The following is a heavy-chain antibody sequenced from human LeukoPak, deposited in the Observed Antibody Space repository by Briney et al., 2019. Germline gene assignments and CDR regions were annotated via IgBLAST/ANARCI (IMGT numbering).Heavy chain of an antibody. Sequence: PSETLSLTCTVSGGSISSGDYYWSWIRQPPGKGLEWIGYIYYSGSTYYNPSLKSRVTISVDTSKNQFSLKLSSVTAADAAVYYCARDFWSGSVNYGMDVWGQGTTVTVSS. CDR2: IYYSGST. J-gene: IGHJ6*02. CDR3: ARDFWSGSVNYGMDV. V-gene: IGHV4-30-4*01. D-gene: IGHD3-3*01. CDR1: GGSISSGDYY.